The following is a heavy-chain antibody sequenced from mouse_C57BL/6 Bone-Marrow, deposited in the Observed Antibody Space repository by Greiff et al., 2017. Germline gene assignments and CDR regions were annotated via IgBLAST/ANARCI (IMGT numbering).Heavy chain of an antibody. CDR1: GFTFTDYY. J-gene: IGHJ1*03. CDR2: IRNKANGYTT. D-gene: IGHD1-1*01. Sequence: EVMLVESGGGLVQPGGSLSLSCAASGFTFTDYYMSWVRQPPGKALEWLGFIRNKANGYTTEYSASVKGRFTISRDNSQSILYLQMNALRAEDSATYYCARYWPEKYYGSSSYWYFDVWGTGTTVTVSS. V-gene: IGHV7-3*01. CDR3: ARYWPEKYYGSSSYWYFDV.